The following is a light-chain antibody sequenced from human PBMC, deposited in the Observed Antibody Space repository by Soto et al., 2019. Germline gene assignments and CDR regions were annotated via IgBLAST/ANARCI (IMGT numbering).Light chain of an antibody. CDR1: QSVSID. CDR3: QQYNNWPPWT. CDR2: GAS. J-gene: IGKJ1*01. Sequence: EIVMTQSPATLSVSPGERATLSCRASQSVSIDLAWYQQKPGQAPRLLIYGASTRATGIPVRFSGSGSGTEFTLTISSLQSENFAVYYCQQYNNWPPWTFGHGTKVEIK. V-gene: IGKV3-15*01.